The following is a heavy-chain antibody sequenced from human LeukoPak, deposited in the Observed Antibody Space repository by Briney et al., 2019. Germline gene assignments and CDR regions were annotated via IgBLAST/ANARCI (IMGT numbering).Heavy chain of an antibody. CDR1: GFTFSSYA. CDR3: AKGAYETYYDFWSGSGDSQNWFDP. D-gene: IGHD3-3*01. J-gene: IGHJ5*02. CDR2: ISSSGGST. Sequence: PGGSLRLSCAASGFTFSSYAMSWVRQAPGKGLEWVSAISSSGGSTYYADSVKGRFTISRDNSKNTLYLQMNSLRAEDTAVYYCAKGAYETYYDFWSGSGDSQNWFDPWGQGTLVTVSS. V-gene: IGHV3-23*01.